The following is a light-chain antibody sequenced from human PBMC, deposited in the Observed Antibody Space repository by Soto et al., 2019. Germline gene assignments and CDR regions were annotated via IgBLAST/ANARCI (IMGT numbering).Light chain of an antibody. CDR1: QSISNY. V-gene: IGKV1-39*01. Sequence: DMEMTQSPSSLSASVGDRVTITCRASQSISNYLNWYQHKPGKVPKLLIYAASSLQSGVPTRFSGSGSGNDFTLTSNSLQPEDFATYYCQQSYGTPLTFGGGTKIEIK. J-gene: IGKJ4*01. CDR2: AAS. CDR3: QQSYGTPLT.